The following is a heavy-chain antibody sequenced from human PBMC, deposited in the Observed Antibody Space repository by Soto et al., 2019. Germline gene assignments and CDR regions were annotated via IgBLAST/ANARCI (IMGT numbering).Heavy chain of an antibody. CDR2: MSFSGGNT. D-gene: IGHD2-8*01. J-gene: IGHJ4*02. CDR1: GFTFSSYA. CDR3: ARDRGMSTNGLFDY. V-gene: IGHV3-23*01. Sequence: GFLKLSCTASGFTFSSYAMSWVRPAPGKGLQWVSVMSFSGGNTYYAASVKGRFTISRDNSKNTLYLQMNSLRAEDTAVYYCARDRGMSTNGLFDYCGQGTLVTVSS.